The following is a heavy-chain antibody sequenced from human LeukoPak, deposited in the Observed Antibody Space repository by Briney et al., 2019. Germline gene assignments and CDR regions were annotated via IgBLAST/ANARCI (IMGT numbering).Heavy chain of an antibody. V-gene: IGHV2-26*01. CDR2: IFSNDEK. CDR1: GFSLSTTRMG. J-gene: IGHJ4*02. D-gene: IGHD6-13*01. Sequence: SGPVLVKPTETLTLTCTVSGFSLSTTRMGVSWIRQPPGKALEWLAQIFSNDEKSYSTSLKSRLTISKDTSKSQVVLTMTNMDPVDTGTYYCTRVVRYTSSWYPNYYFDYWGQGTLVTVSS. CDR3: TRVVRYTSSWYPNYYFDY.